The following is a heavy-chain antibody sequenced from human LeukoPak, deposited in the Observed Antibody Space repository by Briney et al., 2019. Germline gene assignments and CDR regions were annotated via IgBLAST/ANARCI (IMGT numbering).Heavy chain of an antibody. J-gene: IGHJ3*02. V-gene: IGHV4-59*01. CDR1: GGSISSYY. CDR3: ARGSPYYDILTGYRGAFDI. D-gene: IGHD3-9*01. Sequence: SETLSLTCTVSGGSISSYYWSWIRQPPGKGLEWMGYIYYSGSTNYNPSLKSRVTISVDTSKNQFSLKLSSVTAADTAVYYCARGSPYYDILTGYRGAFDIWGLGTMVTVSS. CDR2: IYYSGST.